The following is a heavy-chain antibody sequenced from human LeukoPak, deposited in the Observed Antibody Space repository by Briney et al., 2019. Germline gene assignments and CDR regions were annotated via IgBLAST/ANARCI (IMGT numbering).Heavy chain of an antibody. Sequence: SETLSITCTVSGGSISNDYLSWIRQPPGKGLEWIGYIYYSGSTSYNPSLRSRVTISIDTSKNQFSLKLSSVTAADTAVYYCARRVAGTGLFDYWGQGTLVTVSA. CDR1: GGSISNDY. J-gene: IGHJ4*02. CDR3: ARRVAGTGLFDY. V-gene: IGHV4-59*01. D-gene: IGHD6-19*01. CDR2: IYYSGST.